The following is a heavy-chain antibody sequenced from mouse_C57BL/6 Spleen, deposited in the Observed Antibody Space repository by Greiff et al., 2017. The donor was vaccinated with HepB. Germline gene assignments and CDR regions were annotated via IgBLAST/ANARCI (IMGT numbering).Heavy chain of an antibody. Sequence: VQLQQSGAELVRPGASVKLSCTASGFNIKDDYMHWVKQRPEQGLEWIGWIDPENGDTEYASKFQGKATITADTSSNTAYLQLSSLTSEDTAVYYCTTRCPSDYWGQGTTLTVSS. CDR2: IDPENGDT. J-gene: IGHJ2*01. CDR1: GFNIKDDY. CDR3: TTRCPSDY. V-gene: IGHV14-4*01.